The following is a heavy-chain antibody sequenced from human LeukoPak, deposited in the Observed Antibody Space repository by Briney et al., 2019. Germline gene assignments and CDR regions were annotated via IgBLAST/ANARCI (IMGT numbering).Heavy chain of an antibody. CDR3: ARVWYSGSWVWFDP. Sequence: SETLSLTCTASGGSISSYYWSWIRQPAGKGLEWIGRIYTIGSTNYNPSLKSRVTMSVDTSKNQFSLKLSSVTAADTAVYYCARVWYSGSWVWFDPWGQGTLVTVSS. V-gene: IGHV4-4*07. CDR2: IYTIGST. CDR1: GGSISSYY. J-gene: IGHJ5*02. D-gene: IGHD1-26*01.